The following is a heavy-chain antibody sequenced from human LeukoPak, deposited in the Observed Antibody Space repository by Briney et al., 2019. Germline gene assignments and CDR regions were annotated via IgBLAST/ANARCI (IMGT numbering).Heavy chain of an antibody. CDR3: AKYMVRGVITTYYGMDV. Sequence: GGSLRLSCAASGFTFSSYAMSWVRQAPGKGLEWVSAISGSGGSTYYADSVKGRFTISRDNSKNTLYLQMNSLRAEDTAVYYCAKYMVRGVITTYYGMDVWGQGTTVTVSS. D-gene: IGHD3-10*01. J-gene: IGHJ6*02. CDR1: GFTFSSYA. V-gene: IGHV3-23*01. CDR2: ISGSGGST.